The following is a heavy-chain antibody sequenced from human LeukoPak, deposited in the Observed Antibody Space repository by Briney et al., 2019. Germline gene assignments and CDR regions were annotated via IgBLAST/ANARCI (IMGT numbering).Heavy chain of an antibody. CDR1: GGSFSGYY. V-gene: IGHV4-34*01. J-gene: IGHJ4*02. D-gene: IGHD5-12*01. Sequence: SETLSLTCAVYGGSFSGYYWSWIRQPPGKGLEWIGEINHSGSTNYNPSLKSRVTISVDTSKNQFSLKLSSATAADTAVYYCARGPNSGYAYWGQGTLVTVSS. CDR2: INHSGST. CDR3: ARGPNSGYAY.